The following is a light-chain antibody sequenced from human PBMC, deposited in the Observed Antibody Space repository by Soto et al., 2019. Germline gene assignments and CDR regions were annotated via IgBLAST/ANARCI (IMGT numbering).Light chain of an antibody. J-gene: IGLJ1*01. Sequence: QSVLTQPPSVSGSPGQSVAISCTGTGSDVGSNNRVSWYQQPPGSAPKLIIYDVSNRPSAIPDRFSGSKSANTASLTISGLQTEDEADYYCRSYTTSNTYVFGTGTKVTVL. V-gene: IGLV2-18*02. CDR3: RSYTTSNTYV. CDR2: DVS. CDR1: GSDVGSNNR.